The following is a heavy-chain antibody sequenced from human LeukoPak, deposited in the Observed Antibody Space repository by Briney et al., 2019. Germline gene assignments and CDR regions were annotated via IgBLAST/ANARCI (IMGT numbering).Heavy chain of an antibody. CDR1: GFTFSSYA. D-gene: IGHD5-12*01. V-gene: IGHV3-23*01. J-gene: IGHJ4*02. CDR2: ISGSGGST. CDR3: AKVKAPDIVATELCFDY. Sequence: GGSLRLSCAASGFTFSSYAMSWVRQAPGKGLEWVSAISGSGGSTYYADSVKGRFTISRDNSKNTLYLQMNSLRAEDTAVYYCAKVKAPDIVATELCFDYWGQGTLVTVS.